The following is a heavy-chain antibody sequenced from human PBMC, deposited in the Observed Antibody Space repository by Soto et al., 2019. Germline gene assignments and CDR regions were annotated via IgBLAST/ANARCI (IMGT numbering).Heavy chain of an antibody. D-gene: IGHD3-10*01. V-gene: IGHV3-33*01. CDR2: IWYDGSSK. CDR1: GFTFSYYG. J-gene: IGHJ4*02. Sequence: QVQVVESGGGVVQPGGSLRLSCTASGFTFSYYGMDWVRQAPGKGLEWVAVIWYDGSSKYYADSVKGRFIISRDNSKNTVYLQMNSLRAEDTAVYYCARPHYNGSGSYYTFDYWGPGTLVTVSS. CDR3: ARPHYNGSGSYYTFDY.